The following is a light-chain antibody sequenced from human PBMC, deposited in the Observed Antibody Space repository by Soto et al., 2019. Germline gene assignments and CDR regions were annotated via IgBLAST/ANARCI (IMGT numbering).Light chain of an antibody. CDR3: NQYHSSFT. V-gene: IGKV3-20*01. CDR2: GAS. CDR1: QSVSSSS. Sequence: EIVLTQSPGTLSLSPGEGATLSCRASQSVSSSSLTWYQQKRGKAPRLLIYGASTRATGIPDRFSGSGSGTDFTLTISRLEPEDFAVYYCNQYHSSFTFGGGTKVEIK. J-gene: IGKJ4*01.